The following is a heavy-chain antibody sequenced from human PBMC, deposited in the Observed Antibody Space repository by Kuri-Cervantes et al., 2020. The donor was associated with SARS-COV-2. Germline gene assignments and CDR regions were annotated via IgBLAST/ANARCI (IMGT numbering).Heavy chain of an antibody. V-gene: IGHV4-30-4*01. CDR2: IYYSGGT. CDR3: ARGRRGVPATVFDY. Sequence: SETLSLTCTVSGGSISSGDYYWSWIRQPPGKGLEWIGYIYYSGGTYYNPSLKSRVTISVDTSKNQFSLKLSSVTAADTAVYYCARGRRGVPATVFDYWGQGTLVTVSS. CDR1: GGSISSGDYY. D-gene: IGHD2-2*01. J-gene: IGHJ4*02.